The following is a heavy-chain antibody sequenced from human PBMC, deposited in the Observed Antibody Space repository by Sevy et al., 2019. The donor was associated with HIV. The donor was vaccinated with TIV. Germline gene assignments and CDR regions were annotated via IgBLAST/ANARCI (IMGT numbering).Heavy chain of an antibody. J-gene: IGHJ4*02. CDR3: ARVHGDYTYFDY. Sequence: SETLSLTCTVSGGSISSHYWSWIRQPAGKGLEWIGRIFASGSTNCNPSLKSRVSMSMDTSKKQFSLKLTSVTAADTAVYYCARVHGDYTYFDYWGQGTLVTVSS. V-gene: IGHV4-4*07. CDR2: IFASGST. D-gene: IGHD4-17*01. CDR1: GGSISSHY.